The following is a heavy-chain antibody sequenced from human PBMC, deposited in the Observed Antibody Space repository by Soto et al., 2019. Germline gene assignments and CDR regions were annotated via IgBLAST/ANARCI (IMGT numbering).Heavy chain of an antibody. D-gene: IGHD6-13*01. V-gene: IGHV2-5*01. CDR2: IYWTDDK. CDR3: AHRQFFGKPAAGYFDY. Sequence: SGPTLVKPTQTLTLTCTFSGFSLSTSGVGVGWIRQPPGKALEWLALIYWTDDKRYSPSLKSRLTITKDTSKDQVVLTMTNMDPVDTATYYCAHRQFFGKPAAGYFDYWGQGTLVTVSS. J-gene: IGHJ4*02. CDR1: GFSLSTSGVG.